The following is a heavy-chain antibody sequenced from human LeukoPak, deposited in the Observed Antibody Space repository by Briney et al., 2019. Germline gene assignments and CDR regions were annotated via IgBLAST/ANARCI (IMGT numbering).Heavy chain of an antibody. CDR3: TRPTYDSSGYGAFDI. V-gene: IGHV1-2*02. J-gene: IGHJ3*02. D-gene: IGHD3-22*01. CDR1: GYTFTGYY. CDR2: INPNSGGT. Sequence: ASVKVSCKASGYTFTGYYMHWVRQAPGQGLEWMGWINPNSGGTNYAQKFQGRVTMTRDTSISTAYMELSRLRSDDTAVYYCTRPTYDSSGYGAFDIWGQGTMVTVSS.